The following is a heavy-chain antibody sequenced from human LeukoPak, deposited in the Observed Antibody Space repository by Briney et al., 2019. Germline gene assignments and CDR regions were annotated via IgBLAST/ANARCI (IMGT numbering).Heavy chain of an antibody. CDR3: ASAYYDILTGYYPYYY. D-gene: IGHD3-9*01. V-gene: IGHV4-59*08. Sequence: SETLSLTCTVSGGSISSYYWSWIRQPPGKGLEWIGYIYYSGSTNYNPSLKSRVTISVDTSKNQFSLKLSSVAAADTAVYYCASAYYDILTGYYPYYYWGQGTLVTVSS. CDR2: IYYSGST. CDR1: GGSISSYY. J-gene: IGHJ4*02.